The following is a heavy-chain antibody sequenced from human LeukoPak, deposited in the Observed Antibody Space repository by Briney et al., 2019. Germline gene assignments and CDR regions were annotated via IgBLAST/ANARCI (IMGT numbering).Heavy chain of an antibody. CDR3: ARDGKAAGTAFFDY. V-gene: IGHV4-30-2*01. Sequence: SETLSLTCTVSGGSISSGGYYWSWIRQPPGKGLEWIGYIYHSGSTYYNPSLKSRVTISVDRSKNQFSLKLSSVTAADTAVYYCARDGKAAGTAFFDYWGQGTLVTVSS. CDR1: GGSISSGGYY. D-gene: IGHD6-13*01. J-gene: IGHJ4*02. CDR2: IYHSGST.